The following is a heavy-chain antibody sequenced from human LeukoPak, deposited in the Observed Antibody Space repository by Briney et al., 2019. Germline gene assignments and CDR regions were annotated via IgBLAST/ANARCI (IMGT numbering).Heavy chain of an antibody. CDR1: GGSISSGSYY. Sequence: NPSETLSLTCTASGGSISSGSYYWSWIRQPAGKGLEWTGRIYTSGSTNYNPSLKSRVTISVDTSKNQFSLKLSSVTAADTAVYYCASEGLTCGGDCYSIIWGQGTLVTVSS. D-gene: IGHD2-21*02. CDR3: ASEGLTCGGDCYSII. V-gene: IGHV4-61*02. J-gene: IGHJ4*02. CDR2: IYTSGST.